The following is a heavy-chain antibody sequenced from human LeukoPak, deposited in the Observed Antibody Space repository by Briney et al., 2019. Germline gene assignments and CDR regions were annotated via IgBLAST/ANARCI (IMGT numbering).Heavy chain of an antibody. CDR2: ISYDGSNK. V-gene: IGHV3-30-3*01. J-gene: IGHJ4*02. CDR1: GFTFSSYA. Sequence: GGSLRLSCAASGFTFSSYAMHWVRQAPGKGLEWVAVISYDGSNKYYADSVKGRFTISRDNSKNTLYLQMNSLRAEDTAVYYCARDACSSTSCCVDYWGQGTLVTVSS. D-gene: IGHD2-2*01. CDR3: ARDACSSTSCCVDY.